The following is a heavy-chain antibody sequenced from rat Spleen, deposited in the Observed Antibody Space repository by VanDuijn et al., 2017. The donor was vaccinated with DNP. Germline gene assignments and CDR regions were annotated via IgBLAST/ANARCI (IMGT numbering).Heavy chain of an antibody. V-gene: IGHV2-41*01. Sequence: QVQLKESGPGLVQPSQTLSLTCTVAGFSLTDYNVHWVRQPPGKGLEWMGVIWNFGGTRYHSTLKSRLSISRDTSKSQVFLKMNSLQTEDTAMYFWARWDYDGWFAYWGQGTLVTVSS. CDR3: ARWDYDGWFAY. CDR1: GFSLTDYN. J-gene: IGHJ3*01. D-gene: IGHD1-12*02. CDR2: IWNFGGT.